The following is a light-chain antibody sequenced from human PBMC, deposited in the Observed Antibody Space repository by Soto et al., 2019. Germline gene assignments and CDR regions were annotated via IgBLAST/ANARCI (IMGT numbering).Light chain of an antibody. CDR1: QSISNH. V-gene: IGKV1-39*01. J-gene: IGKJ1*01. Sequence: DIQRTRSPSSLPAYIAARVTITCRARQSISNHLNWYQQKPGKAPKLLIFAASSLQSGVPSRFSGSRSGPDFTLTISSLQPEDFATYYCQQSYSSPPTFGQGTKVDIK. CDR3: QQSYSSPPT. CDR2: AAS.